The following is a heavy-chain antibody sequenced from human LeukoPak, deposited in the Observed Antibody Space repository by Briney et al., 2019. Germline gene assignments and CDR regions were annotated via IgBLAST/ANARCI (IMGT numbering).Heavy chain of an antibody. CDR1: GLTFSYYA. V-gene: IGHV3-64D*09. CDR3: AKGPTYDSLPYYFDY. CDR2: ISSNGGST. D-gene: IGHD3-22*01. J-gene: IGHJ4*02. Sequence: GGSLRLSCSASGLTFSYYAMHWVRQAAGKGLEFVSGISSNGGSTYYADSLKGRFTVSRDNSNNTLYLQMSSLRAEDTAIYYCAKGPTYDSLPYYFDYWGQGTLVTVSS.